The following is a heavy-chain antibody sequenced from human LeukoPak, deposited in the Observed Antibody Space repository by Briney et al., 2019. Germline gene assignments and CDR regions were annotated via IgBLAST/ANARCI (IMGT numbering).Heavy chain of an antibody. J-gene: IGHJ4*02. D-gene: IGHD3-3*01. CDR1: GFTFSSNY. CDR2: IHRGGGT. V-gene: IGHV3-66*01. Sequence: PGGSLRLSCAASGFTFSSNYMSWVRQAPGKGLEWVSVIHRGGGTYSPRSGTARSTLSRDLSHNTLYLQMNSLRAEDTAVYYCARVPFYDFWSGPGYFDYWGQGTLVTVSS. CDR3: ARVPFYDFWSGPGYFDY.